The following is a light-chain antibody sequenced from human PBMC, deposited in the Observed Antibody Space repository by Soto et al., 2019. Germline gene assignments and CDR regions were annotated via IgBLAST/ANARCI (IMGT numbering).Light chain of an antibody. CDR3: QQRNIWPPVT. CDR1: PSVTNF. Sequence: EIVLTQSPATPSLSPGERATLSSRASPSVTNFLAWYQQKPGQAPRLLIYGAFNRATGIPARFSGSGSGADFTLTISSLEPEDSAIYYCQQRNIWPPVTFGQGTRLEIK. CDR2: GAF. V-gene: IGKV3-11*01. J-gene: IGKJ5*01.